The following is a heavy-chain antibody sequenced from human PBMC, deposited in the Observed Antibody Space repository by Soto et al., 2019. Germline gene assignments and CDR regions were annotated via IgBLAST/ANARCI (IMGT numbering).Heavy chain of an antibody. V-gene: IGHV4-59*01. CDR1: GGSISSYY. CDR2: IYYSGST. J-gene: IGHJ4*02. Sequence: GSLSLTCTVSGGSISSYYWSWIRQPPGKGLEWIGYIYYSGSTNYNPSLKSRVTISVDTSKNQFSLKMSSVTAADTAVYYCARLATRYYFDYWGQGTLVTVS. D-gene: IGHD1-1*01. CDR3: ARLATRYYFDY.